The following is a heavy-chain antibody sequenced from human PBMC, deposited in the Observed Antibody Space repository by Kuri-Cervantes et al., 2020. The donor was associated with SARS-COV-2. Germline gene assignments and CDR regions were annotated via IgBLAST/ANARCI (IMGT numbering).Heavy chain of an antibody. V-gene: IGHV4-39*01. CDR1: GGSISSRSFY. J-gene: IGHJ4*02. CDR2: IYYSGST. D-gene: IGHD3-16*01. Sequence: GSLTLSCSVSGGSISSRSFYWGWIRQPPGKGLEWIGNIYYSGSTYYSPSLKSRVTISMDTSKDQFSLKLSSVTAADTAVYYCARVLRTASFGFWGQGTLVTVSS. CDR3: ARVLRTASFGF.